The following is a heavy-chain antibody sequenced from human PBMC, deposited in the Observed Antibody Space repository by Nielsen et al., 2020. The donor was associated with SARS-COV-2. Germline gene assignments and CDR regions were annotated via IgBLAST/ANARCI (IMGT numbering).Heavy chain of an antibody. CDR3: ATAYGYSYFDH. V-gene: IGHV3-7*05. Sequence: GESLKISCAASGFTFSSFWMNWVRQAPGKGLEWVANIKQDGRDKYYVESVKGRFTISRDNAKNSLYLEMNSLRAEDTAVYYCATAYGYSYFDHWGQGTLVTVSS. CDR1: GFTFSSFW. D-gene: IGHD3-22*01. CDR2: IKQDGRDK. J-gene: IGHJ4*02.